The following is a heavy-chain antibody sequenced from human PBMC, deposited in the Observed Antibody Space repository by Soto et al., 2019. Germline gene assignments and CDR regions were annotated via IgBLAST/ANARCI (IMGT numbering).Heavy chain of an antibody. J-gene: IGHJ5*02. CDR3: ARGPLSHLVGATKYNWFDP. CDR1: GYTFTGYY. V-gene: IGHV1-2*04. Sequence: ASVKVSCKASGYTFTGYYMHWVRQAPGQGLEWMGWINPNSGGTNYAQKFQGWVTMTRDTSISTAYMELSRLRSDDTAVYYCARGPLSHLVGATKYNWFDPWGQGTLVTVSS. D-gene: IGHD1-26*01. CDR2: INPNSGGT.